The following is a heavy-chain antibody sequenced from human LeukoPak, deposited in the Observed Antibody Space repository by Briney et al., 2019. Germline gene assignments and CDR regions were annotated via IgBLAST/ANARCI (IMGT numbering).Heavy chain of an antibody. CDR2: IYYTGST. CDR3: ARASNYFDIPY. D-gene: IGHD3-22*01. J-gene: IGHJ4*02. CDR1: GGSISSSSYY. Sequence: SETLSLTCTVSGGSISSSSYYWGWIRQPPGKGLEWIGTIYYTGSTYYNPSLKSRVTISIDTSKNQFSLRLSSVTAADTAVYFCARASNYFDIPYWGQGTLVTVSS. V-gene: IGHV4-39*01.